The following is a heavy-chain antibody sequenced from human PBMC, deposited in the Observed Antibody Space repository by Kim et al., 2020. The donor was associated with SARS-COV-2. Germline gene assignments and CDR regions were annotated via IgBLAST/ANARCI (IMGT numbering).Heavy chain of an antibody. CDR2: IFPIFGTA. Sequence: SVKVSCKASGGTFSSYAISWVRQAPGQGLEWMGGIFPIFGTANYAQKFQGRVTITADESTSTAYMELSSLRSEDTAVYFCARGYCSGGSCSLGYYYGMDVWGQVTTVTVSS. J-gene: IGHJ6*02. CDR3: ARGYCSGGSCSLGYYYGMDV. V-gene: IGHV1-69*13. D-gene: IGHD2-15*01. CDR1: GGTFSSYA.